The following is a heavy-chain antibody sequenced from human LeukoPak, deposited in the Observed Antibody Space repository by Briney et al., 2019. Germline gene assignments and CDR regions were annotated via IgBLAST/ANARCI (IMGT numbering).Heavy chain of an antibody. J-gene: IGHJ5*02. V-gene: IGHV4-61*02. CDR1: GGSISSGSYY. Sequence: SGTLSLTCTVSGGSISSGSYYWSWIRQPAGKGLEWIGRIYTSGSTNYNPSLKSRVTISVDTSKNQFSLKLSSVTAADTAVYYCARDISQRRGSGWKTPFDWFDPWGQGTLVTVSS. D-gene: IGHD6-19*01. CDR3: ARDISQRRGSGWKTPFDWFDP. CDR2: IYTSGST.